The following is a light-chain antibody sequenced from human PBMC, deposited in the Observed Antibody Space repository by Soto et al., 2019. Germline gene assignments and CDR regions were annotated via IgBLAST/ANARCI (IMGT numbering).Light chain of an antibody. V-gene: IGLV1-44*01. CDR3: AAWDDSLNGVV. CDR1: SSNIGGNT. J-gene: IGLJ2*01. Sequence: QPVLTQPPSASGTPGQRVTISCSGSSSNIGGNTVNWYQQFPGTAPKLLIYSNNQRPSGVPDRFSGSKSGTSASLAISGLQSEDEADYYCAAWDDSLNGVVFGGGTKLTVL. CDR2: SNN.